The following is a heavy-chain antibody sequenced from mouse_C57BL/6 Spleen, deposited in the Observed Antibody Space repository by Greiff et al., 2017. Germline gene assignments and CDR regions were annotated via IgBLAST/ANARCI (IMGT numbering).Heavy chain of an antibody. D-gene: IGHD1-1*01. Sequence: EVMLVESGEGLVKPGGSLKLSCAASGFTFSSYAMSWVRQTPEKRLEWVAYISSGGDYIYYADTVKGRFTISRDNARNTLYLQMSSLKSEDTAMYYCTRGVDGSSYPWYFDVWGTGTTVTVSS. CDR3: TRGVDGSSYPWYFDV. CDR2: ISSGGDYI. CDR1: GFTFSSYA. J-gene: IGHJ1*03. V-gene: IGHV5-9-1*02.